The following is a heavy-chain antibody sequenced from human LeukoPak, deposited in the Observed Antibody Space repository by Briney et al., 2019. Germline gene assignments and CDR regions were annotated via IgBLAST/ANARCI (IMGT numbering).Heavy chain of an antibody. CDR3: ARDYYYDSSGSLVYYYYYMDV. D-gene: IGHD3-22*01. CDR1: GFTFSSYW. J-gene: IGHJ6*03. V-gene: IGHV3-74*01. CDR2: INSDGSST. Sequence: GVSLTFSCAAAGFTFSSYWMHWVRQAPGKGLVWVSRINSDGSSTSYADSVKGRFTIPRDNAKNTLYLQMNSLIAEDTAVYYCARDYYYDSSGSLVYYYYYMDVWGKGTTVTVSS.